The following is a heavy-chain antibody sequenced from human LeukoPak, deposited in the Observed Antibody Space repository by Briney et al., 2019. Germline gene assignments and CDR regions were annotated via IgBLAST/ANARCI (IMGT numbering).Heavy chain of an antibody. J-gene: IGHJ4*02. CDR3: ARGMVRGVISRYFDY. V-gene: IGHV4-39*07. Sequence: PSETLSLTCTVSGGSISSSSYYWGWIRQPPGKGLEWIGSIYYSGSTYYNPSLKSRVTISVDTSKNQFSLKLSSVTAADTAVYYCARGMVRGVISRYFDYWGQGTLVTVSS. D-gene: IGHD3-10*01. CDR1: GGSISSSSYY. CDR2: IYYSGST.